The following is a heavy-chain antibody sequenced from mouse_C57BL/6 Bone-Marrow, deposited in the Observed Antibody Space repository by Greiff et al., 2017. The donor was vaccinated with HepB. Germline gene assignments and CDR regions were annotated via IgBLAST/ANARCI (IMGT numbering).Heavy chain of an antibody. CDR2: IHPNSGST. Sequence: QVQLQQPGAELVKPGASVKLSCKASGYTFTSYWMHWVKQRPGQGLEWIGMIHPNSGSTNYNEKFKSKATLTVDKSSSTAYMQLSSLTSEDSAVYYCARSPYYGKGPNFDYWGQGTTLTVSS. CDR1: GYTFTSYW. D-gene: IGHD1-1*01. J-gene: IGHJ2*01. CDR3: ARSPYYGKGPNFDY. V-gene: IGHV1-64*01.